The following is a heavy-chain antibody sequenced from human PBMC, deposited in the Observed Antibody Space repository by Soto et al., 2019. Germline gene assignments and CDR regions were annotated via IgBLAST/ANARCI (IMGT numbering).Heavy chain of an antibody. CDR1: GFTFSSYS. Sequence: EVQLVESGGGLVKPGGSLRLSCAASGFTFSSYSMNWVRQAPGKGLEWVSSISSSSSYIYYADSVKGRFTISRDNAKNSLYLQMNSVTAEDTAVGYCARDVAGLYYFDYWGQGTLVTVSS. V-gene: IGHV3-21*01. CDR3: ARDVAGLYYFDY. CDR2: ISSSSSYI. D-gene: IGHD6-19*01. J-gene: IGHJ4*02.